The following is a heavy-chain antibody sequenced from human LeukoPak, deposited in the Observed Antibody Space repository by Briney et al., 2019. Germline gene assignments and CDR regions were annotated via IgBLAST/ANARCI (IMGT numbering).Heavy chain of an antibody. J-gene: IGHJ4*02. D-gene: IGHD3-22*01. CDR1: GGSFSGYY. Sequence: PSETLSLTCAVYGGSFSGYYWSWIRQPPGKGLEWIGEINHSGSTNYNPSLKSRVTISVDTSKNQFSLKLSSVTAADTAVYYCARVYSYYDSSGYTYWGQGTLVTVSS. CDR3: ARVYSYYDSSGYTY. CDR2: INHSGST. V-gene: IGHV4-34*01.